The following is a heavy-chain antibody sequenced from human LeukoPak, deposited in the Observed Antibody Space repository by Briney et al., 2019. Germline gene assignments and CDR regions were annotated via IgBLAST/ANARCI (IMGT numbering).Heavy chain of an antibody. Sequence: PGGSLRLSCAASGFTFTDYYMGWIRQAPGKGLEWVSYISGSGSIINYADSVKGRFTISRDNAKNSLYLQMNSLRAEDTAVYYRGRDFGLTGTKRSFDIWGQGTMVTVSS. V-gene: IGHV3-11*01. CDR3: GRDFGLTGTKRSFDI. CDR1: GFTFTDYY. D-gene: IGHD1-7*01. CDR2: ISGSGSII. J-gene: IGHJ3*02.